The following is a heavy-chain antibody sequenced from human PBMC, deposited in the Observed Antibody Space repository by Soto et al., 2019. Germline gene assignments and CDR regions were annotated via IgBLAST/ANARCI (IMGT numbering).Heavy chain of an antibody. CDR1: GYTFTSYY. Sequence: QVQLVQSGAEVKKPGASVKVSCKASGYTFTSYYMHWVRQAPGQGLEWMGIINPSGGSTSYAQKFRGRVTMTRDTSTSTVYMELSSLRSEDTAVYYCARGWVYYYDTSYFDYWGQGTLVTVSS. J-gene: IGHJ4*02. V-gene: IGHV1-46*01. D-gene: IGHD3-22*01. CDR2: INPSGGST. CDR3: ARGWVYYYDTSYFDY.